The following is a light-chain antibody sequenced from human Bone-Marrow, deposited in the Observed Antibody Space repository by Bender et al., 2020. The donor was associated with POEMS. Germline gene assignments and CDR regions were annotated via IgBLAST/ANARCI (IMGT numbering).Light chain of an antibody. V-gene: IGLV1-44*01. CDR3: NSYTSRSTVV. Sequence: QSVLTQPPSASGTPGQRVTISCSGSNSNIGGYPVNWYQQLPGTAPRLLIYTNNERPSGVPDRFSGSKSGTSASLAITGLQSENEADYYCNSYTSRSTVVFGGGTKLTVL. CDR1: NSNIGGYP. CDR2: TNN. J-gene: IGLJ2*01.